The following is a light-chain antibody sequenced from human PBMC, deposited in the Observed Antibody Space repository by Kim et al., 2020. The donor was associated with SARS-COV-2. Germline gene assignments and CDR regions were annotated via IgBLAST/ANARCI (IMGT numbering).Light chain of an antibody. CDR1: SLRSYY. V-gene: IGLV3-19*01. Sequence: SSELTQDPAVSVALGQTVRITCQGDSLRSYYASWYQQKPGQAPVLVIYGKNNRPLGIPDRFSGSSSGNTASLTITGAQAEDEADYYCNSRDSSGNLVVFG. CDR3: NSRDSSGNLVV. CDR2: GKN. J-gene: IGLJ2*01.